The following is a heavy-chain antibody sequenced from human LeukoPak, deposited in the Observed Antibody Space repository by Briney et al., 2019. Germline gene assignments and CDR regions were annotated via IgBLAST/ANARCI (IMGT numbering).Heavy chain of an antibody. J-gene: IGHJ4*02. CDR2: ISSSSSTI. Sequence: GGSLRLSCAASGFTFSSYSMNWVRQAPGKGLEWVSYISSSSSTIYYADSVKGRFTISRDNSKNTLYLQMNSLRAEDTAVYYCAKFASSGSDYWGQGTLVTVSS. CDR3: AKFASSGSDY. CDR1: GFTFSSYS. D-gene: IGHD6-19*01. V-gene: IGHV3-48*01.